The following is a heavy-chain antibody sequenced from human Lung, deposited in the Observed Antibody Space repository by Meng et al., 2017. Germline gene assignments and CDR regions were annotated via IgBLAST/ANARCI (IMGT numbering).Heavy chain of an antibody. CDR2: IYYSGST. CDR1: GGSISSYY. Sequence: QVQLQESGPGLGKPSETLSLTCTVSGGSISSYYWRWSRQPPGKGLEWIGYIYYSGSTNYNPSLKSRVTISVDTSKNQFSLKLSSVTAADTAVYYCARHRGVVVIPTDWGQGTLVTVSS. CDR3: ARHRGVVVIPTD. V-gene: IGHV4-59*08. D-gene: IGHD3-22*01. J-gene: IGHJ4*02.